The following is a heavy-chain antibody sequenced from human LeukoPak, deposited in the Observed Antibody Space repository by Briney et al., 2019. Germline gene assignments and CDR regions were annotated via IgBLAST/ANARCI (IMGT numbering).Heavy chain of an antibody. CDR2: INSDGSST. J-gene: IGHJ4*02. D-gene: IGHD3-22*01. CDR3: AKDTTNYYDSSGPFDY. Sequence: GGSLRLSCAASGFTFSSYWMHWVRQVPGEGLVWVLRINSDGSSTSYADSVKGRFTISRDNSKNTLYLQMNSLRAEDTAVYYCAKDTTNYYDSSGPFDYWGQGTLVTVSS. V-gene: IGHV3-74*01. CDR1: GFTFSSYW.